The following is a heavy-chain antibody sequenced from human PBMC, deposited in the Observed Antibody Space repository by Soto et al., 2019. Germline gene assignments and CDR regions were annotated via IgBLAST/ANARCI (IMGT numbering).Heavy chain of an antibody. Sequence: VESLTTSCKGSGYSFAGYWITWVLQKPGKGLQWMGRIDPSDSQTYYSPSFRGHVTISVTKSITTVFLQWSSLRASDTAMYYCARQIYDSDTGPNFKYYFDSWGQGTTVTVSS. J-gene: IGHJ4*02. CDR1: GYSFAGYW. CDR3: ARQIYDSDTGPNFKYYFDS. D-gene: IGHD3-22*01. V-gene: IGHV5-10-1*01. CDR2: IDPSDSQT.